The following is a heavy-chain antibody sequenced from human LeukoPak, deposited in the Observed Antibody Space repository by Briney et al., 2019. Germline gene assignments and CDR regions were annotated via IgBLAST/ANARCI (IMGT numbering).Heavy chain of an antibody. J-gene: IGHJ4*02. CDR3: ARGSGLDY. D-gene: IGHD3-3*01. V-gene: IGHV3-48*01. CDR2: ISSSSSTI. Sequence: PGGSLRLSCAASGFTFSSYSMNWVRQAPGKGLKWVSYISSSSSTIYYADSVKGRFTISRDNAKNSLYLQMNSLRAEDTAVYYCARGSGLDYWGQGTLVTVSS. CDR1: GFTFSSYS.